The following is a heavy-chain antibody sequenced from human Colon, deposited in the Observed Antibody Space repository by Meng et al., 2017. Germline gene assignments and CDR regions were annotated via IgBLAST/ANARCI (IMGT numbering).Heavy chain of an antibody. CDR1: GDSIRSSNW. Sequence: QGQLQQWGAGLVKPSGTRSLTCAVSGDSIRSSNWWSWVRQPPGRGLEWIGEIYHSGSTNYNPSLKNRVTMTVDKSKNEFSLTLSSVTAADTAFYYCARVIYASGNMAHLDYWGQGTLVTVSS. J-gene: IGHJ4*02. CDR3: ARVIYASGNMAHLDY. V-gene: IGHV4-4*02. CDR2: IYHSGST. D-gene: IGHD3-10*01.